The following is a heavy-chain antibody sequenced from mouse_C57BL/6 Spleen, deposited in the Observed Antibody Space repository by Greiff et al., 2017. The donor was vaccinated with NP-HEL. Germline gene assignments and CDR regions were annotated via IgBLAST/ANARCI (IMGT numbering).Heavy chain of an antibody. CDR1: GYTFTDYE. J-gene: IGHJ4*01. CDR2: IDPETGGT. V-gene: IGHV1-15*01. Sequence: QVQLKESGAELVRPGASVTLSCKASGYTFTDYEMHWVKQTPVHGLEWIGAIDPETGGTAYNQKFKGKAILTADKSSSTAYMELRSLTSEDSAVYYCTDMVSPYYAMDYWGQGTSVTVSS. CDR3: TDMVSPYYAMDY. D-gene: IGHD2-2*01.